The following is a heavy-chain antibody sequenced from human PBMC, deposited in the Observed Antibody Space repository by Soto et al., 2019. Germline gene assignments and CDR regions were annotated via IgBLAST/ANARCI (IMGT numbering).Heavy chain of an antibody. CDR1: GFTVSNKY. CDR3: ASQTTSSEIDYY. V-gene: IGHV3-53*01. CDR2: IYSNDNR. Sequence: PGGSLRLSCVASGFTVSNKYMSWVRQAPGKGLEWVSIIYSNDNRYYADSVKGRFTISRDNSKNTLYLYMNSLRADDTAVYYCASQTTSSEIDYYWGHGTLVTVSS. J-gene: IGHJ4*01.